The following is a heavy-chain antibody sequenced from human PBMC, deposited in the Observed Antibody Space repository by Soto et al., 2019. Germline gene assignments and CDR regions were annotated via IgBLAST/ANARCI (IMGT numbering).Heavy chain of an antibody. CDR1: GESFSGYY. CDR2: VDHRGST. CDR3: ARYEYGNSLYGVDV. D-gene: IGHD1-7*01. J-gene: IGHJ6*02. V-gene: IGHV4-34*02. Sequence: QVHLQQRGAGLLKPSETLSLNCVVSGESFSGYYWSWIRQTPGMGLEWIGEVDHRGSTTYNPSLKHRASISIDSPKNLFSLELTSVTAADTALYFCARYEYGNSLYGVDVWGQGTRVTVSS.